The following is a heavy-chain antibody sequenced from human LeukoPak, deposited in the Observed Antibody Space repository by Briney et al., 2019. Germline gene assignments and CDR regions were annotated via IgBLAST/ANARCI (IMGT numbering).Heavy chain of an antibody. CDR3: AKVAYSSGWSPGYFQH. V-gene: IGHV3-30*02. Sequence: GGSQRLSCAASGFIFSNYGMHWVRQAPGKGLEWVAFIPYDGSNKYYVDSVKGRFTISRDNSKNTLYLQMNSLRAEDTAVYYCAKVAYSSGWSPGYFQHWGQGTLVTVSS. CDR1: GFIFSNYG. D-gene: IGHD6-19*01. CDR2: IPYDGSNK. J-gene: IGHJ1*01.